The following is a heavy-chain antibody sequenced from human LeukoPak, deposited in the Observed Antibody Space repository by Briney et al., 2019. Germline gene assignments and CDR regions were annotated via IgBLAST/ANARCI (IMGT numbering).Heavy chain of an antibody. CDR3: AKDSRSITCSYQD. CDR2: ISWNSGSI. J-gene: IGHJ4*02. CDR1: GFTFDDYA. Sequence: PGRSLRLSCAASGFTFDDYAMHWVRQAPGKGLEWVSGISWNSGSIGYADSVKGRFTISRDNAKNSLYLQMNSLTTEDTALYYCAKDSRSITCSYQDWGQGTLVTVSS. V-gene: IGHV3-9*01. D-gene: IGHD2-2*01.